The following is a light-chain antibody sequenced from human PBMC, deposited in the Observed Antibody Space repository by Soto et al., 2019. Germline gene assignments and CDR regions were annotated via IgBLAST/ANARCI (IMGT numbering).Light chain of an antibody. CDR2: DAS. CDR1: HSVRSK. Sequence: EIFMTQSPSTLSVSTDEIATLSRGASHSVRSKLAWYKQKPGQAPRLLIYDASTRATGVPARFRGSGSETEFTLTISSLQSEDFAVYHCQQYYKWPQTFGQGTKVDIK. CDR3: QQYYKWPQT. V-gene: IGKV3-15*01. J-gene: IGKJ1*01.